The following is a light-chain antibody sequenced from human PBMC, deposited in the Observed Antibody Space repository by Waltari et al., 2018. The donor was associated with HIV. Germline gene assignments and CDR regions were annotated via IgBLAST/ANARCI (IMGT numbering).Light chain of an antibody. CDR3: SSSDDSLRQYV. CDR2: RND. CDR1: NPNIGNTY. Sequence: QSVLTQPPSASGTPGQTVTISCSGSNPNIGNTYVYWYQQFSDMPPKLLIFRNDQRPSGGPDRFAGSKSGTSASLAVSGLRSEDEADYFCSSSDDSLRQYVVGGGTRLTV. V-gene: IGLV1-47*01. J-gene: IGLJ2*01.